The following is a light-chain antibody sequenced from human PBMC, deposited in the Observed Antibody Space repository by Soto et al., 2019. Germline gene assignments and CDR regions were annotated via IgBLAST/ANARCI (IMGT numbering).Light chain of an antibody. Sequence: EIVMTQSPASLSVSPGESVTLSCRASQSVASNLAWYQRKPGQAPRLLIYGTSTRATGVPDRFSGSGSGTDFTLTIGSLQAADFAVYHCQHYNNWPITFGQGTRLEI. CDR2: GTS. J-gene: IGKJ5*01. CDR3: QHYNNWPIT. V-gene: IGKV3-15*01. CDR1: QSVASN.